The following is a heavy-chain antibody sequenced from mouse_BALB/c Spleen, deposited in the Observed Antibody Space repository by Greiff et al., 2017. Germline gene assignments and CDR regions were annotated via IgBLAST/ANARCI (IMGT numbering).Heavy chain of an antibody. Sequence: EVQVVESGGGLVKPGGSLKLSCAASGFTFSSYTMSWVRQTPEKRLEWVATISSGGSYTYYPDSVKGRFTISRDNAKNTLYLQMSSLKSEDTAMYYCTRGGLLPWFAYWGQGTLVTVSA. CDR2: ISSGGSYT. J-gene: IGHJ3*01. V-gene: IGHV5-6-4*01. CDR1: GFTFSSYT. CDR3: TRGGLLPWFAY. D-gene: IGHD2-3*01.